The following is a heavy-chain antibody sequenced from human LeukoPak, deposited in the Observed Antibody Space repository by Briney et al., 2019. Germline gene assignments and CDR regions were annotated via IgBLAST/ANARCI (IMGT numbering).Heavy chain of an antibody. J-gene: IGHJ6*03. Sequence: GGSLRLSCAASGFTFSSYEMNWVRQAPGKGLEWVSYIGSSGSTIYYADSVKGRFTISRDNAKNSLYLQMNSLRAEDTAVYYCARVRRWELLLHYYYMDVWGKGSPVTISS. D-gene: IGHD1-26*01. CDR3: ARVRRWELLLHYYYMDV. CDR2: IGSSGSTI. V-gene: IGHV3-48*03. CDR1: GFTFSSYE.